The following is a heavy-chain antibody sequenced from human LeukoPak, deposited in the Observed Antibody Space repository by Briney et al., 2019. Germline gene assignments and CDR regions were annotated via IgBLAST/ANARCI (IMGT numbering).Heavy chain of an antibody. CDR1: GFTFSSYG. CDR3: ARGAVSYYYYMDI. J-gene: IGHJ6*03. Sequence: GRSLRLSCAASGFTFSSYGMHWVRQAPGKGLEWVAVISYDGSNKYYADSVKGRFTISRDNSKNTLYLQMNSLRAEDTAVYYCARGAVSYYYYMDIWGKGTTVTVSS. V-gene: IGHV3-30*03. D-gene: IGHD1-14*01. CDR2: ISYDGSNK.